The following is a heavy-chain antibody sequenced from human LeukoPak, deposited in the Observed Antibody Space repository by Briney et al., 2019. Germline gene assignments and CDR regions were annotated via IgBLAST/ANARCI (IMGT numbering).Heavy chain of an antibody. CDR3: ARAPVVVINDAFDI. Sequence: SETLSLTCTVSGGSISSYYWSWIRQPPGKGLEWIGEINHSGSTNYNPSLKSRVTISVDTSKNQFSLKLSSVTAADTAVYYCARAPVVVINDAFDIWGQGTMVTVSS. V-gene: IGHV4-34*01. D-gene: IGHD3-22*01. CDR2: INHSGST. CDR1: GGSISSYY. J-gene: IGHJ3*02.